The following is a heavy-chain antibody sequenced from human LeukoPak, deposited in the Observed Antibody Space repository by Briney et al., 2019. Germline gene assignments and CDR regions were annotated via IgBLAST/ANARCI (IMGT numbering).Heavy chain of an antibody. Sequence: SETLSLTCTVSGGSISSSSYYWGWIRQPPGKGLEWIGSIYHSGSTYYNPSLKSRVTISVDTSRNQFSLKLSSVTAADTAVYYCARDRAGDSSSWLNDAFDIWGQGTMVTVSS. D-gene: IGHD6-13*01. CDR3: ARDRAGDSSSWLNDAFDI. CDR2: IYHSGST. V-gene: IGHV4-39*07. CDR1: GGSISSSSYY. J-gene: IGHJ3*02.